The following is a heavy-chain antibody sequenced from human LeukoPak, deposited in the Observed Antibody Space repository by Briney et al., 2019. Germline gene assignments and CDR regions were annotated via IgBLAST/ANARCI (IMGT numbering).Heavy chain of an antibody. CDR3: ARVRRWLFVEPDY. Sequence: ASVKVSCKASGGTFSSYAISWVRQAPGQGLEWMGGIIPIFGTANYAQKFQGRVTITADESTSTAYMELSSLRSEDTAVYYCARVRRWLFVEPDYWGQGTLVTVSS. CDR2: IIPIFGTA. J-gene: IGHJ4*02. V-gene: IGHV1-69*13. D-gene: IGHD5-12*01. CDR1: GGTFSSYA.